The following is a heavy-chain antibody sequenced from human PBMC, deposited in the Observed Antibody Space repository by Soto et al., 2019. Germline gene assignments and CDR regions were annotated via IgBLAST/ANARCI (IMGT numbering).Heavy chain of an antibody. V-gene: IGHV4-39*01. Sequence: SETLSLTCTVSGGSISSSSYYWGWIRQPPGKGLEWIGSIYYSGSTYYNPSLKSRVTISVDTSKNQFSLKLSSVTAADTAVYYCARHASGVTMVRGVVIDFDYWGQGTLVTVSS. D-gene: IGHD3-10*01. J-gene: IGHJ4*02. CDR1: GGSISSSSYY. CDR2: IYYSGST. CDR3: ARHASGVTMVRGVVIDFDY.